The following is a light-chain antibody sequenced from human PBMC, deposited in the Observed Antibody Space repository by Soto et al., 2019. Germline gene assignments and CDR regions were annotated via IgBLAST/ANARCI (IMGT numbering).Light chain of an antibody. Sequence: QSALTQPASVSGSPGQSITISCTGTSSDVGGYNYVSWYQQHPGKAPQLMIYDVSNRPSGVSNRFSGSKSGNTASLTISGLQAEDKADYYCRSYTSSSTPVVFGGGTKLTVL. J-gene: IGLJ2*01. CDR2: DVS. V-gene: IGLV2-14*01. CDR3: RSYTSSSTPVV. CDR1: SSDVGGYNY.